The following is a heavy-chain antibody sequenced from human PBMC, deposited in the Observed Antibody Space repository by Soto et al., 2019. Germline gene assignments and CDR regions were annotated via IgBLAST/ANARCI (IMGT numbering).Heavy chain of an antibody. CDR1: GNRFSFYT. V-gene: IGHV1-3*01. CDR3: ARDEILDC. CDR2: INAANGYT. Sequence: VASVKVSCKASGNRFSFYTLHWVRQAPGQSLEWMGWINAANGYTKYSEKFQGRVTITRDTSASTAYMELNSLRSEDTAIYYCARDEILDCWGQGTLVTVSS. J-gene: IGHJ4*02.